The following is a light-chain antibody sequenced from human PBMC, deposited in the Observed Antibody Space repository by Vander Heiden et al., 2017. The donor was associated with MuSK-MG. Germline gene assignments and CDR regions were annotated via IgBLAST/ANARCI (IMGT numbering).Light chain of an antibody. J-gene: IGKJ1*01. V-gene: IGKV1-39*01. Sequence: DIQMTQSPSSLSASLGDRVSITCRASQNIDTYLNWYQQKPGKAPKLLIYGASSLQSGVPSRISGSGSGTDFTLTISSLQVEDFATYYCQQSYSFPRTFGQGTKVDMK. CDR1: QNIDTY. CDR3: QQSYSFPRT. CDR2: GAS.